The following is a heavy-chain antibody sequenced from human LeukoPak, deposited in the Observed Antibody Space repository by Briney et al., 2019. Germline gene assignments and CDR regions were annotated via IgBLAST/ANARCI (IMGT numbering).Heavy chain of an antibody. CDR2: INTDGSAA. J-gene: IGHJ4*02. D-gene: IGHD6-13*01. Sequence: PGGSLRLSCAASGFTFNTYWMHWVRHAPGKGLVWVSRINTDGSAAAYADSVKGRFTISRDNAKNTLYLQMNSLRAEDTAVYYCTTLFLAAAGSNYWGQGTLVTVSS. V-gene: IGHV3-74*01. CDR3: TTLFLAAAGSNY. CDR1: GFTFNTYW.